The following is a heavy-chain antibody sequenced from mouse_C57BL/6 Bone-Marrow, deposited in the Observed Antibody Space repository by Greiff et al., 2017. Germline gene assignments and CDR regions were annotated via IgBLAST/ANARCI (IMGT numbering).Heavy chain of an antibody. Sequence: VQLQQSGAELVRPGTSVKVSCKASGYAFTNYLIEWVKQRPGQGLEWIGVINPGSGGTNYNEKFKGKATLTADKSSTTAYMQLSSLTSADSAVYFCARDYYGSHFDYWGQGTTLTVSS. CDR2: INPGSGGT. D-gene: IGHD1-1*01. CDR1: GYAFTNYL. CDR3: ARDYYGSHFDY. J-gene: IGHJ2*01. V-gene: IGHV1-54*01.